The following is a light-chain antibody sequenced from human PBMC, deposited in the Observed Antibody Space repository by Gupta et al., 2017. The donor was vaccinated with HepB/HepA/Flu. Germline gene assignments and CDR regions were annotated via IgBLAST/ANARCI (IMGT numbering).Light chain of an antibody. CDR1: ESVGSDY. V-gene: IGKV3-20*01. J-gene: IGKJ2*01. Sequence: EVVLTHSPDTLSSSPGERATLSCRASESVGSDYLAWYQQKPGQAPSLLIYETSIRATGIPDRFSGGGSGTDFTLTISKLEPDDVAVYYCIQDGSSPYTFGQGTKLEIK. CDR2: ETS. CDR3: IQDGSSPYT.